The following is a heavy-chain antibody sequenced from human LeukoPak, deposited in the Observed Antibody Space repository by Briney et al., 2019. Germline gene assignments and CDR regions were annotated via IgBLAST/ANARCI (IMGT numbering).Heavy chain of an antibody. CDR2: IKQGGSEK. CDR1: GFTFSSYW. Sequence: GGSLRLSCAASGFTFSSYWMSWVRQAPGKGLEWVANIKQGGSEKYYVDSAKGRFTISRDNAENSLYLQMNSLRAEDTAVYYCARDRATMVRGVIIKGAYYYGMDVWGQGTTVTVSS. J-gene: IGHJ6*02. D-gene: IGHD3-10*01. CDR3: ARDRATMVRGVIIKGAYYYGMDV. V-gene: IGHV3-7*01.